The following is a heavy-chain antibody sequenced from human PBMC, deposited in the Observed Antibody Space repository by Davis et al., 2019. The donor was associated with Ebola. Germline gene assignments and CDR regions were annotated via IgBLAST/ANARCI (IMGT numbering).Heavy chain of an antibody. CDR2: IIPILGIA. J-gene: IGHJ6*02. Sequence: SVKVSCKASGGTFSSYAISWVRQAPGQGLEWMGRIIPILGIANYAQKFQGRVTITADKSTSTAYMELSSLRSEDTAVYYCARDKDIVVVPAAKDGKNYYYGMDVWGQGTTVTVSS. CDR1: GGTFSSYA. CDR3: ARDKDIVVVPAAKDGKNYYYGMDV. D-gene: IGHD2-2*01. V-gene: IGHV1-69*04.